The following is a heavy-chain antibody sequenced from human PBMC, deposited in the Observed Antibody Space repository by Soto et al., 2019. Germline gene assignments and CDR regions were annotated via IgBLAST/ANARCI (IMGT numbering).Heavy chain of an antibody. CDR2: INAGNGNT. D-gene: IGHD2-8*02. CDR1: GYTFTSYA. CDR3: ATPGGGQYSLYYYGMDV. V-gene: IGHV1-3*01. Sequence: ASVKVSCKASGYTFTSYAMHWVRQAPGQRLEWMGWINAGNGNTKYSQKFQGRVTITRDTSASTAYMELSSLRSEDTAVYYCATPGGGQYSLYYYGMDVWGQGTTVTVSS. J-gene: IGHJ6*02.